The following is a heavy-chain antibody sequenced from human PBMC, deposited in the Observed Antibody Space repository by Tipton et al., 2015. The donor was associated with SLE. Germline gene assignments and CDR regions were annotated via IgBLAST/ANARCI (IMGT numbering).Heavy chain of an antibody. CDR3: ARDPGRYDFGPYGMDV. V-gene: IGHV4-59*01. CDR1: GGSISSYY. CDR2: IFYSGST. D-gene: IGHD3-3*01. Sequence: TLSLTCTVSGGSISSYYWSWIRQPPGKGLEWIGYIFYSGSTNYNPSLKSRVTISVDTSKNQFSLKLSSVTAADTAVYCCARDPGRYDFGPYGMDVWGQGTTVTVSS. J-gene: IGHJ6*02.